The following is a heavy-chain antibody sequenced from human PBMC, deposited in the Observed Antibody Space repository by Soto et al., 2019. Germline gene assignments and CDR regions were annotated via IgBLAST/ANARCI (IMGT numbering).Heavy chain of an antibody. CDR3: ARDRYDFWSGYSIDS. CDR2: ISVYNGNT. J-gene: IGHJ4*02. CDR1: GYTFSNYG. D-gene: IGHD3-3*01. Sequence: ASVKVSCKASGYTFSNYGITWGRQAPGQGLEWMGWISVYNGNTNYAQKFQGRVTMTTDTSTSTAYLELRSLRSDDTAVYYCARDRYDFWSGYSIDSWGQATMVTVS. V-gene: IGHV1-18*01.